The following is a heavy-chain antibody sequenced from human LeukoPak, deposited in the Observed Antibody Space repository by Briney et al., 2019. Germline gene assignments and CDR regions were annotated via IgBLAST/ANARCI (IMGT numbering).Heavy chain of an antibody. CDR2: INPSGGST. CDR1: GYTFTSYY. CDR3: ARGGYCSGGSCYPYYYYGMDV. D-gene: IGHD2-15*01. V-gene: IGHV1-46*01. Sequence: ASVKVSCKASGYTFTSYYMHWVRQAPGQGLEWMGIINPSGGSTSYAQKFQGRVTMTRDTSTSTVYMELSSLRSEDTAVYYCARGGYCSGGSCYPYYYYGMDVWGQGTTVTVSS. J-gene: IGHJ6*02.